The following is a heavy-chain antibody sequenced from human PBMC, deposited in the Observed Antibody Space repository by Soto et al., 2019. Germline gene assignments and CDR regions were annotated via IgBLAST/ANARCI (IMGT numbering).Heavy chain of an antibody. J-gene: IGHJ6*02. D-gene: IGHD5-18*01. Sequence: GESLKISCKGSGYSVTSYWIGWVGQMPGKGLEWMGIIYPGDSDTRYSPSFQGQVTISADKSISTAYLQWSSLKASDTAMYYCARGPVDTAMDYYYYYGMDVWGQGTTVTVSS. CDR2: IYPGDSDT. CDR1: GYSVTSYW. CDR3: ARGPVDTAMDYYYYYGMDV. V-gene: IGHV5-51*03.